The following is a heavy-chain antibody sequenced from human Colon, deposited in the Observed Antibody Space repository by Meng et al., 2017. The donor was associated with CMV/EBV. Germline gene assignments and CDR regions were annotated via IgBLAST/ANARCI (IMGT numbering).Heavy chain of an antibody. V-gene: IGHV3-30*02. Sequence: QVQLVESGGGVVQPGGCLSLSCVTSGISFSDSGMHWVRQAPGKGLEWVVFIRNDGSEIYYVDSVKCRFTISRDNSMNTVYLQMNSLRVEDTGVYYCVKDKGRTALDYWGQGSLVTVAS. J-gene: IGHJ4*02. CDR2: IRNDGSEI. CDR1: GISFSDSG. CDR3: VKDKGRTALDY. D-gene: IGHD3-10*01.